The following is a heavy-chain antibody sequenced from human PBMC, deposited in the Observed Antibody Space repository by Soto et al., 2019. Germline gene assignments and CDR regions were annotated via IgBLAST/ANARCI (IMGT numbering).Heavy chain of an antibody. CDR2: INPNSGGT. D-gene: IGHD2-15*01. V-gene: IGHV1-2*04. J-gene: IGHJ4*02. CDR3: ARTEVVVAARGVRLHPLDY. CDR1: GYTFTGYY. Sequence: GASVKVSCKASGYTFTGYYMHWVRQSPGQGLEWMGWINPNSGGTNYAQKFQGWVTMTRDTSISTAYMELSRLRSDDTAVYYCARTEVVVAARGVRLHPLDYWGQGTLVTVSS.